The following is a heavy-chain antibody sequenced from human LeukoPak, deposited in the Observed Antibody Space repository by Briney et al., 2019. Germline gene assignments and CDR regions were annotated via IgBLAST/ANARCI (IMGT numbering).Heavy chain of an antibody. CDR3: ARETEVPGGRSWDF. CDR1: RGSISSYY. V-gene: IGHV4-4*07. Sequence: SETLSLTCTVSRGSISSYYWTWIRQPAGKGLEWIGRIHPSGTTNHNPSLKSRVIMSLDMSDNQFSLKVRSVTAADTAVYYCARETEVPGGRSWDFWGQGTLVTVSS. J-gene: IGHJ4*02. CDR2: IHPSGTT. D-gene: IGHD6-19*01.